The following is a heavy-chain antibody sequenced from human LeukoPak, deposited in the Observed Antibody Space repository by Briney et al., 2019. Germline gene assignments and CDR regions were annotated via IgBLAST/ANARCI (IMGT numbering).Heavy chain of an antibody. CDR1: GFTLSSFW. CDR2: IKQDGNEK. V-gene: IGHV3-7*05. CDR3: AKDPYYYGSGSYQGVPDY. Sequence: GGSLRLSCAASGFTLSSFWMSWVRQAPGKGLEWVANIKQDGNEKYYADSVKGRFTISRDNAKNSLYLQMNSLRAEDTAVYYCAKDPYYYGSGSYQGVPDYWGQGTLVTVSS. D-gene: IGHD3-10*01. J-gene: IGHJ4*02.